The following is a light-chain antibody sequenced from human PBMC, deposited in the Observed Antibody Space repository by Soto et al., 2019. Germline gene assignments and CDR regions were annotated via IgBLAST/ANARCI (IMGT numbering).Light chain of an antibody. Sequence: QSVLTQPPSASGTPGQRVTISCSGSSSNIGNNAGNWYQQLPGTAPKLLIYNSNQRPSGVPDRFSGSKSGTSASLAISGLQSEDEADYYCAAWDDSLNGYVFGTGTKLTVL. V-gene: IGLV1-44*01. CDR3: AAWDDSLNGYV. CDR1: SSNIGNNA. CDR2: NSN. J-gene: IGLJ1*01.